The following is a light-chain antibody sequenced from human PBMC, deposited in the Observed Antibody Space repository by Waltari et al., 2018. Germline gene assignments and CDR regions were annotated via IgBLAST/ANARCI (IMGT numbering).Light chain of an antibody. V-gene: IGKV3-20*01. J-gene: IGKJ2*01. Sequence: EIVLTQSPGTRSLSPGERATLSCRASQSVSSSYLAWYQQKPGQAPRLLIYGASSRATGIPDRFSGSGSGTDFTLTISRLEPEDFAVYYCQQYGSSPMFAFGQWTKLEIK. CDR1: QSVSSSY. CDR2: GAS. CDR3: QQYGSSPMFA.